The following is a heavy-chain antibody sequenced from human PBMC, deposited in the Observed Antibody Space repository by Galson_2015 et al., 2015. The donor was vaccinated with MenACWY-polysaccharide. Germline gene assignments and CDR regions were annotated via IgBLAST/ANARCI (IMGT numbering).Heavy chain of an antibody. CDR1: GFTFSSYA. D-gene: IGHD2-2*01. CDR3: ARDYCSRTSCSGMDV. V-gene: IGHV3-30-3*01. J-gene: IGHJ6*02. CDR2: ISYDATNK. Sequence: SLRLSCAASGFTFSSYAIHWVRQAPGKGLEWVAVISYDATNKYYRDSVKDRFTLSRDNSRNTVFLEMNSLRAEDTGLYYCARDYCSRTSCSGMDVWGQGTTVTVSS.